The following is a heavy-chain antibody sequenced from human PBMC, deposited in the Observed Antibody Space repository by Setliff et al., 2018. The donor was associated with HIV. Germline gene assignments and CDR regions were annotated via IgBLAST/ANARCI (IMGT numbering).Heavy chain of an antibody. CDR3: ARDRLNVYSSGHAFDI. J-gene: IGHJ3*02. CDR1: GYTLTELS. V-gene: IGHV1-24*01. CDR2: FDPEDGET. D-gene: IGHD6-19*01. Sequence: GASVKVSCKISGYTLTELSIHWVRQAPGKGLEWMANFDPEDGETFYAQKFQGRLTMTEDTSTDTAYMELSSLRSDDTAMYYCARDRLNVYSSGHAFDIWGQGTMVTVSS.